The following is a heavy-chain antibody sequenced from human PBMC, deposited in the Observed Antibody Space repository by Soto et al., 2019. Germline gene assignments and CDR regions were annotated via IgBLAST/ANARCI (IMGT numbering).Heavy chain of an antibody. D-gene: IGHD2-8*02. Sequence: ASVKVSCKTSGYTFSNYDFSWVRQAPGQGLEWMGWVSNKNGVTNYAEKFRDRVTMTTDTSTNTIYMELRSLRSDDTAAYFCARERLNTGWYGFDHWGQGTQVTVSS. CDR1: GYTFSNYD. V-gene: IGHV1-18*04. J-gene: IGHJ4*02. CDR3: ARERLNTGWYGFDH. CDR2: VSNKNGVT.